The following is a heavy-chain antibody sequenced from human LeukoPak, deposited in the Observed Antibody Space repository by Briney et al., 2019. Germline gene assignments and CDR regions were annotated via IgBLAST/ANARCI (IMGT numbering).Heavy chain of an antibody. J-gene: IGHJ4*02. CDR2: ISSSSSTI. CDR1: GFTFSSYA. Sequence: HPGGSLRLSCAASGFTFSSYAMSWVRQAPGKGLEWVSYISSSSSTIYYADSVKGRFTISRDNTKNSLYVEMNNLRAEDMAVYYCARGTVGIPGTDYWGQGTLVTVSS. D-gene: IGHD4-23*01. V-gene: IGHV3-48*04. CDR3: ARGTVGIPGTDY.